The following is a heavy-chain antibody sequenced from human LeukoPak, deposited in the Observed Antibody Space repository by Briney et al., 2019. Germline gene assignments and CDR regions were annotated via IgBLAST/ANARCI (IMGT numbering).Heavy chain of an antibody. D-gene: IGHD1-26*01. Sequence: PGESLKISCKGSGYSFTSYWVGWVRQMPGKGLEWMGIIYPGDSDTRYSPSFQGQVTISADKSISTAYLQWSSLKASDTAMYYCARTTLSYPYYFDYWGQGTLVTVSS. CDR1: GYSFTSYW. CDR2: IYPGDSDT. V-gene: IGHV5-51*01. CDR3: ARTTLSYPYYFDY. J-gene: IGHJ4*02.